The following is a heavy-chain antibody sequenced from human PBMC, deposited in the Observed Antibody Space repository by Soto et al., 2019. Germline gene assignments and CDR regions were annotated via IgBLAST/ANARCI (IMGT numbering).Heavy chain of an antibody. Sequence: QVQLVQSGAEVKKPGSSVKVSCKASGGTFSSYTITWVRQAPGQGLEWMGRIIPILGMANYAQKFQGRVTITADKSTSTAYMELLSLRSEDTAMYYCAREKTDVRGNWFDPWGQGTLVTVSS. CDR3: AREKTDVRGNWFDP. V-gene: IGHV1-69*08. CDR1: GGTFSSYT. CDR2: IIPILGMA. J-gene: IGHJ5*02. D-gene: IGHD3-10*02.